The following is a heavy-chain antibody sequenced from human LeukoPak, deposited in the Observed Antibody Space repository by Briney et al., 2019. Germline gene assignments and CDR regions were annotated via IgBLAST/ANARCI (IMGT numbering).Heavy chain of an antibody. CDR3: ARAPLDVPSQIEMATTYFDY. CDR2: IYPGDSDT. Sequence: GESLKISCKGFGYKFSAYWIAWVRQVPGKGLEWMGIIYPGDSDTRYSPSFQGQVTISADKSISTAYLQWSSLKASDTAMYYCARAPLDVPSQIEMATTYFDYWGQGTLVTVSS. CDR1: GYKFSAYW. V-gene: IGHV5-51*01. J-gene: IGHJ4*02. D-gene: IGHD5-24*01.